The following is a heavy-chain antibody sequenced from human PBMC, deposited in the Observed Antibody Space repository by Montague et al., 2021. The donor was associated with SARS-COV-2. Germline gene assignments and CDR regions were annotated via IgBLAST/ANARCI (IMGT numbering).Heavy chain of an antibody. CDR3: VRSRANVPSRPGFDY. CDR1: GASVASGNFY. D-gene: IGHD6-6*01. Sequence: SETLSLTCTVSGASVASGNFYWSWIRQPPGKGLEWIGYMYYTGHTNYNPSLESRVTMPVDPSKNQFSLTLTSVTAADTAVYYCVRSRANVPSRPGFDYWGQGALVTVSS. J-gene: IGHJ4*02. CDR2: MYYTGHT. V-gene: IGHV4-61*01.